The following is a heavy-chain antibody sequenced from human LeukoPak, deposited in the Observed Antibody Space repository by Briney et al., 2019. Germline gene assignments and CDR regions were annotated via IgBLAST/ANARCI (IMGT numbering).Heavy chain of an antibody. D-gene: IGHD5-18*01. CDR2: IPYDGSNK. CDR3: ARDLKGEGIQPWLLFDY. CDR1: GFTFSSYA. V-gene: IGHV3-30*04. J-gene: IGHJ4*02. Sequence: GGSLRLSCASSGFTFSSYAMHWVRQAPAKGLEWVAIIPYDGSNKYYAESVKGRFTISRDNSKNTLFLQMNSLRPDDTAVYYCARDLKGEGIQPWLLFDYWGQGTLVTVSS.